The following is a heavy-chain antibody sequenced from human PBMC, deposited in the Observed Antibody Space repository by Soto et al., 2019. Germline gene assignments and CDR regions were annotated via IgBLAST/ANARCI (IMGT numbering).Heavy chain of an antibody. D-gene: IGHD3-16*01. J-gene: IGHJ5*02. V-gene: IGHV3-23*01. CDR2: VIRAGTYT. Sequence: EVQLLESGGDVVRPGGSLRLSCAASGFTFSSYAMSWVRQAPGKGLEWVAGVIRAGTYTFYADSVRGRFSISRDNSRDTVDLYMNALRGDDTAVYFCVKYTVTEDLGESWGQGTLVSVSS. CDR3: VKYTVTEDLGES. CDR1: GFTFSSYA.